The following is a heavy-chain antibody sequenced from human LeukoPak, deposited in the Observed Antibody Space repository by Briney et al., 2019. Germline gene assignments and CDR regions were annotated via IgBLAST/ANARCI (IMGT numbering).Heavy chain of an antibody. V-gene: IGHV3-21*01. CDR2: ISSSSSYI. Sequence: GGSLRLSCAASGFTFSSYSMNWVRQAPGKGLEGVSSISSSSSYIYYADSVKGRFTISRDNAKNSLYLQMNSLRAEDTAVYYCARDMVRDDFDYWGQGTLVTVSS. CDR1: GFTFSSYS. D-gene: IGHD3-10*01. J-gene: IGHJ4*02. CDR3: ARDMVRDDFDY.